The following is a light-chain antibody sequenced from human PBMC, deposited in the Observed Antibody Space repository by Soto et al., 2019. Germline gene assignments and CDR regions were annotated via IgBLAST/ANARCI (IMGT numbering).Light chain of an antibody. CDR1: QSVISSY. J-gene: IGKJ1*01. CDR3: QQYGSSPRT. V-gene: IGKV3-20*01. Sequence: EIGLTQSPGTLSLSPGDRATLSCRASQSVISSYLAWYQQTPGQAPRLLIYDISRRATDIPDRFSGSGSGTDFTLTISRLEPEDFAVYYCQQYGSSPRTFGQGTKVDIK. CDR2: DIS.